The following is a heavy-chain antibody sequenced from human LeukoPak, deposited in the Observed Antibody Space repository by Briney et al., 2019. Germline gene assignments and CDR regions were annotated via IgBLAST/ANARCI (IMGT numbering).Heavy chain of an antibody. D-gene: IGHD5-12*01. Sequence: GGSLRLSCAASGFTFSSYSMNWVRQAPGKGLEWVSYISSSSSTIYYADSVKGRLTISRDNAKNSLYLQMNSLRAEDTAVYYCARDRGRIVATPVHFDYWGQGTLVTVSS. J-gene: IGHJ4*02. CDR1: GFTFSSYS. CDR3: ARDRGRIVATPVHFDY. CDR2: ISSSSSTI. V-gene: IGHV3-48*04.